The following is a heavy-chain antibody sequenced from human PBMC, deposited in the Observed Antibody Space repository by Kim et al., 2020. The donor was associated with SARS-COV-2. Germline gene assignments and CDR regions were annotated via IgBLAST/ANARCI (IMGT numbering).Heavy chain of an antibody. Sequence: SETLSLTCTVSGDSISYYYCSWIRQPPGKGLEWIGYIYYSGCTNNNPSLKSRVTISVDTSNNQFSLELTSFTAADTAVYYCARSDGRSSWHQFDHWGQGTLVTVSS. CDR1: GDSISYYY. V-gene: IGHV4-59*01. J-gene: IGHJ4*02. CDR2: IYYSGCT. D-gene: IGHD6-13*01. CDR3: ARSDGRSSWHQFDH.